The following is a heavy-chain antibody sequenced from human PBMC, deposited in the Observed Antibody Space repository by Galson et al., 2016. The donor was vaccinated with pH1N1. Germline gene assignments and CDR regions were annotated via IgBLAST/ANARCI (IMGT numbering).Heavy chain of an antibody. V-gene: IGHV3-9*01. CDR1: GFTFDDYG. CDR2: ISWNSGSI. J-gene: IGHJ4*02. Sequence: SLRLSCAASGFTFDDYGMHWVRQAPGKGLEWVSGISWNSGSIGYADSVKGRFTISRDNAKNSLYLQMNSLRAEDTALYYCAKVDSGSSDGYFDYGGQGTLVTVSS. D-gene: IGHD1-26*01. CDR3: AKVDSGSSDGYFDY.